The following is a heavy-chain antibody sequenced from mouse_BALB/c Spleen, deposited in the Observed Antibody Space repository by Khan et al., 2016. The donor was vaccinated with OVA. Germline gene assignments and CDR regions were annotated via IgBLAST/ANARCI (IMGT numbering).Heavy chain of an antibody. J-gene: IGHJ2*01. CDR1: GYTFTSYW. Sequence: VQLQQSGAELAKPGASVKMSCKASGYTFTSYWMHWIKQRPGQGLEWIGYINPTSGYTDYTQKFKDKATLTADKSSSTAYMQLRSLTSDYSAVYYCARDRIDYWGQGTALTVSS. CDR2: INPTSGYT. V-gene: IGHV1-7*01. CDR3: ARDRIDY.